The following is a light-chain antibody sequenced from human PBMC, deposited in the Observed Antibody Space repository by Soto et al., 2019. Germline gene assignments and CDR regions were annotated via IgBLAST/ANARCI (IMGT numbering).Light chain of an antibody. CDR2: AAS. CDR3: QQSFSIPVT. J-gene: IGKJ4*01. CDR1: QSISSY. V-gene: IGKV1-39*01. Sequence: IQMTQSPSSLSASVGDRVTITCRASQSISSYLNWYQQKPGKAPKLLIYAASTLQSGAPSRFSGSGTGTDFTLTITSLQPEDFAIYFCQQSFSIPVTFGGGTKVDIK.